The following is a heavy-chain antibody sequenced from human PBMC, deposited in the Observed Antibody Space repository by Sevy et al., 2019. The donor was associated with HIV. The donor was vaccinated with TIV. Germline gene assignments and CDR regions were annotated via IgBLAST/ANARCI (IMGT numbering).Heavy chain of an antibody. Sequence: GESLKISCEGSGYSFTTYWIGWVRQMPGEGLEWMGVIYPDDSDTRYNPSFPGQVTISADKSINTAYLEWSSLKASDTAIYYCARLEQRHCNGAHCYPFDYWGQGTLVTVSS. CDR2: IYPDDSDT. CDR1: GYSFTTYW. V-gene: IGHV5-51*01. D-gene: IGHD2-21*01. CDR3: ARLEQRHCNGAHCYPFDY. J-gene: IGHJ4*02.